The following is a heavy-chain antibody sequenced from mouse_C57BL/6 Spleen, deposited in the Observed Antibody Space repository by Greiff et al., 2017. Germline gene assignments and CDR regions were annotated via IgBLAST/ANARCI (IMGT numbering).Heavy chain of an antibody. Sequence: VQLQQSGAELVRPGASVTLSCKASGYTFTDYEMHWVKQTPVHGLEWIGAIDPETGGTAYNPKFKGKAILTADKSSSTAYMELRSLTSEDSGVYYCTRGKMGLRRGYAMDYWGQGTSVTVSS. V-gene: IGHV1-15*01. J-gene: IGHJ4*01. CDR1: GYTFTDYE. CDR3: TRGKMGLRRGYAMDY. D-gene: IGHD2-4*01. CDR2: IDPETGGT.